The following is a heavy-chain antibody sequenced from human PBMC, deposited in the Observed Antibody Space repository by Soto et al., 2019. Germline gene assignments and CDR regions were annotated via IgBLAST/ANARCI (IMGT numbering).Heavy chain of an antibody. CDR2: VIPIFGTP. V-gene: IGHV1-69*06. D-gene: IGHD2-15*01. J-gene: IGHJ4*02. Sequence: QVQLVQSGAEVKKPGSSVKVSCKSSGGTFGSYAISWVRQAPGQGLEWMGGVIPIFGTPHYAQKFHGRVTITADIPTSNAYLELSSRKSADTAVYYCAKIRWQISLQEEDAIWGQGTLVTVSS. CDR1: GGTFGSYA. CDR3: AKIRWQISLQEEDAI.